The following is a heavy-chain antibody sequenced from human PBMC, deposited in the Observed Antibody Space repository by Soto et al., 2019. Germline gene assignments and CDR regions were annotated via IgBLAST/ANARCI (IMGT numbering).Heavy chain of an antibody. CDR2: IGWDGVNI. D-gene: IGHD1-20*01. V-gene: IGHV3-9*01. J-gene: IGHJ4*02. CDR3: ASVMAAYNWNDPFEN. Sequence: EVHLVASGGGLVQPGRSLRLSCAASGFRFDDYAIHWVRQAPGKGLDWVAAIGWDGVNIAYADSVKGRFTISRDNARNSLCLEMDGLRVEDTAFYFCASVMAAYNWNDPFENWGQGTLVPVSS. CDR1: GFRFDDYA.